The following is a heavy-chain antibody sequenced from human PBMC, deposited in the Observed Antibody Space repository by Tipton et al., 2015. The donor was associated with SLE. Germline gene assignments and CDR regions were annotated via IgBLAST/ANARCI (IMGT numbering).Heavy chain of an antibody. Sequence: TLSLTCAVYGGSFSGYYWSWIRQPPGKGLYWIGEINHSGSTNYNPSLKSRVTISVDTSKNQFSLKLSSVTAADTAVYYCAREGVEQWLAFAGEVAYSYYMDVWEKGTTVTVS. D-gene: IGHD6-19*01. CDR3: AREGVEQWLAFAGEVAYSYYMDV. CDR2: INHSGST. V-gene: IGHV4-34*01. CDR1: GGSFSGYY. J-gene: IGHJ6*03.